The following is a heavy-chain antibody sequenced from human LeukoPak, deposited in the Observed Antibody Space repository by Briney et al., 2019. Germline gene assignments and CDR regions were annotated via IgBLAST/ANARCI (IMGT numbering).Heavy chain of an antibody. J-gene: IGHJ6*03. CDR1: GGSISSYY. Sequence: PSETLSLTCTVSGGSISSYYWSWIRQPPGKGLEWIGYIYYSGSTNYNPSLKSRVTISVDTSKNQFSLKLSSVTAADTAVYYCASRVEMAKSVPDYYYYMDVWGKGTTVTVSS. CDR3: ASRVEMAKSVPDYYYYMDV. D-gene: IGHD5-24*01. V-gene: IGHV4-59*12. CDR2: IYYSGST.